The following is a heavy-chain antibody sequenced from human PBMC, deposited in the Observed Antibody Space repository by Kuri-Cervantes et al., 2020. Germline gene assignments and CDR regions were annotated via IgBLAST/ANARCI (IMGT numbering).Heavy chain of an antibody. CDR1: GFTFSSYW. V-gene: IGHV3-7*01. CDR2: IKQDGSEK. D-gene: IGHD6-13*01. CDR3: AREASQQLVGKGYYYGMDV. J-gene: IGHJ6*02. Sequence: GESLKISCAASGFTFSSYWMSWVRQAPGKGLEWVANIKQDGSEKYYVDSVKGRFTISRDNAKNTLYLQMNSLRAEDTAVYYCAREASQQLVGKGYYYGMDVWGQGTTVTVSS.